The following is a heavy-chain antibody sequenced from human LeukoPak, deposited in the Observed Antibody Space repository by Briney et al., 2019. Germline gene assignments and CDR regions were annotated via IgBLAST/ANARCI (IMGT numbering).Heavy chain of an antibody. V-gene: IGHV1-2*02. CDR2: INPNSGGT. CDR1: GYTFTGYY. D-gene: IGHD2-2*01. CDR3: AMGYCSSTSCYAAYYYYMDV. J-gene: IGHJ6*03. Sequence: ASVKVSCKASGYTFTGYYMHWVRQAPGQGLEWMGWINPNSGGTNYAQKFQGRVTMTRDTSISTAYMELSRLRSDDTAVYYCAMGYCSSTSCYAAYYYYMDVWGKGTTVTVSS.